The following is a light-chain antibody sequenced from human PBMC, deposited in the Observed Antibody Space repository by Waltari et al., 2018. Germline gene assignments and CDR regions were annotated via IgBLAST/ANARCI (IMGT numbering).Light chain of an antibody. CDR2: ANT. CDR1: STNLGAHYT. J-gene: IGLJ3*02. CDR3: QSFDNNLRAWV. V-gene: IGLV1-40*01. Sequence: QSVLTQPPSVSGAPGQRVTIPCTGGSTNLGAHYTVHWYQHIPGTAPKLLIYANTNRPSGIPDRFSASLSGVSASLAISGLQPDDEADYYCQSFDNNLRAWVFGGGTKVTVL.